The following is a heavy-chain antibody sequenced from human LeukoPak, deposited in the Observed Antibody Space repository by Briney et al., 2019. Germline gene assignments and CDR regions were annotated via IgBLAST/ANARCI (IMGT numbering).Heavy chain of an antibody. CDR3: AKGMWVVRGVIGDAFDI. V-gene: IGHV3-30*18. CDR1: GFSFSRSG. J-gene: IGHJ3*02. CDR2: MSFDGSNK. Sequence: GRSLRLSCTASGFSFSRSGMHWVRQAPGKGPEWVAVMSFDGSNKFYTDSVKGRFTISRDNSKNTLYLQMNSLRAEDTAVYYCAKGMWVVRGVIGDAFDIRGQGTMVTVSS. D-gene: IGHD3-10*01.